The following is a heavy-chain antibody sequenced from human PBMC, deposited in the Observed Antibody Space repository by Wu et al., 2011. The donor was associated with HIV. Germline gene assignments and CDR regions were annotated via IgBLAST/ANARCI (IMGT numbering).Heavy chain of an antibody. J-gene: IGHJ4*02. D-gene: IGHD4-17*01. V-gene: IGHV1-69*13. CDR3: ARDPLRSDDYGDYDYFDY. CDR1: GYTFTSYG. CDR2: IIPIFGTA. Sequence: QVQLVQTGAEVKKPGASVKVSCKTSGYTFTSYGISWVRQAPGQGLEWMGRIIPIFGTANYAQKFQGRVTITADESTSTAYMELSSLRSEDTAVYYCARDPLRSDDYGDYDYFDYWGQGTLVTVSS.